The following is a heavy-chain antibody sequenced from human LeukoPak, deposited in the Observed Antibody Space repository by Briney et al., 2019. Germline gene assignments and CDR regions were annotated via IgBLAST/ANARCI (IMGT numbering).Heavy chain of an antibody. CDR1: GFTFSSYA. J-gene: IGHJ4*02. CDR3: TKSDGFFRPFDY. D-gene: IGHD3-3*01. Sequence: PGGSLRLSCAASGFTFSSYAMSWVRQAPGKGLEWVSAISGSGGGTYYADSVKGWFTISRDNSKNTLYLQMNSLRAEDTAVYYCTKSDGFFRPFDYWGQGTLVTVSS. CDR2: ISGSGGGT. V-gene: IGHV3-23*01.